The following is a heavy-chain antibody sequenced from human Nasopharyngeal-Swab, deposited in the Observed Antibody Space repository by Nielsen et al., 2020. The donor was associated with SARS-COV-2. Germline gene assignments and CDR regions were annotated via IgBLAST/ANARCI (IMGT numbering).Heavy chain of an antibody. Sequence: GRVLRLACAASGLTFSTYCMHWVRQAPGKGLVWVSRINSDGSSTNYADSVKGRFTISRDNAKNTLCLQMNSLRAEDTAVYYCAAAAKGYWGQGTLVTVSS. CDR3: AAAAKGY. CDR2: INSDGSST. J-gene: IGHJ4*02. CDR1: GLTFSTYC. D-gene: IGHD2-2*01. V-gene: IGHV3-74*01.